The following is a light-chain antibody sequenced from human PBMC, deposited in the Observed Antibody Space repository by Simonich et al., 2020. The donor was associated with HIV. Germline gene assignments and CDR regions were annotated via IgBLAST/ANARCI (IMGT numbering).Light chain of an antibody. CDR1: QGISNS. J-gene: IGKJ1*01. V-gene: IGKV1-NL1*01. CDR2: AAS. Sequence: DIQMTQSPSSLSASVGDRVTITCRASQGISNSLAWYQQKPGKAPKLLLYAASRLESGVPSRFGGSGAGTDYTLTISSRQPEDFATYYCQQYYSTPAWTFGQGTKVEIK. CDR3: QQYYSTPAWT.